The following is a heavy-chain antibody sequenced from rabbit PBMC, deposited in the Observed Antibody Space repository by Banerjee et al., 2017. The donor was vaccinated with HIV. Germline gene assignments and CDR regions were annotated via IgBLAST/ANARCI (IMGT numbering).Heavy chain of an antibody. Sequence: QEQLEESGGDLVKPEGSLTLTCKASGFSFTDSDYIYWARQAPGQGLEWIAGIHAGSSGRTYYANWAKVRFTISKTSSTTVTLQMTSRTVADTATYFCARRGYAWADDLWGQGTLVTVS. CDR3: ARRGYAWADDL. CDR1: GFSFTDSDY. D-gene: IGHD6-1*01. V-gene: IGHV1S45*01. J-gene: IGHJ3*01. CDR2: IHAGSSGRT.